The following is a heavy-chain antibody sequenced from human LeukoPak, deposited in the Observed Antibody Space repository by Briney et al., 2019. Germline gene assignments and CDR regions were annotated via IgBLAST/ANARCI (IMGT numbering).Heavy chain of an antibody. Sequence: GGSLRLSCAASGFTFSDYYMSWIRQAPGKGLEWVSYISSSSSYTNYADSVKGRFTIPRDNAKNSLYLQMNSLRAEDTAVYYCARVGRQWLAQQNWFDPWGQGTLVTVSS. D-gene: IGHD6-19*01. V-gene: IGHV3-11*06. CDR2: ISSSSSYT. CDR1: GFTFSDYY. CDR3: ARVGRQWLAQQNWFDP. J-gene: IGHJ5*02.